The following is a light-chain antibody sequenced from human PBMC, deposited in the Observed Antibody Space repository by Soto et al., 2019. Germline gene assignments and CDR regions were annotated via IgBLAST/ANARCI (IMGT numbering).Light chain of an antibody. CDR2: EVT. J-gene: IGLJ3*02. CDR1: SSDVGSFAF. CDR3: SSYTTSSTLVV. V-gene: IGLV2-14*01. Sequence: QSVLTQAASVSGSPGQSITISCTGTSSDVGSFAFVSWYQQHPGKAPKLIIYEVTHRPSGVSNRFSGSKSGNTASLTISGLQAEDEAEYFCSSYTTSSTLVVFGGGTKLTVL.